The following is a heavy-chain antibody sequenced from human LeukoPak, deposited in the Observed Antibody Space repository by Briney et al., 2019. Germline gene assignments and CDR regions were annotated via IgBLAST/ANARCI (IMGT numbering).Heavy chain of an antibody. CDR2: IYYSGTT. Sequence: SETLSLTCTVSGGSISSYYWSWIRQPPGKGLEWIGYIYYSGTTNYNPSLKSRVTISVDTSKNQFSLKLSSVTAADTAVYYCARDRHSSGYRSLDYWGQGTLVTVSS. V-gene: IGHV4-59*01. J-gene: IGHJ4*02. CDR3: ARDRHSSGYRSLDY. D-gene: IGHD3-22*01. CDR1: GGSISSYY.